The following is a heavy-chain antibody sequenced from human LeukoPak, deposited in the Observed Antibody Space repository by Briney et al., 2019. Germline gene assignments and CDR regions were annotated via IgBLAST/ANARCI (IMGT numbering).Heavy chain of an antibody. Sequence: SETLSLTCTVSGGSISSSSYYWGWLRQPPGKGLEWIGSIYYSGSTYYNPSLKSRVTISVDTSKNQFSLKLSSVTAADTAVYYCAGTNSFGIWGQGTMVTVSS. CDR2: IYYSGST. D-gene: IGHD4-23*01. CDR1: GGSISSSSYY. J-gene: IGHJ3*02. CDR3: AGTNSFGI. V-gene: IGHV4-39*01.